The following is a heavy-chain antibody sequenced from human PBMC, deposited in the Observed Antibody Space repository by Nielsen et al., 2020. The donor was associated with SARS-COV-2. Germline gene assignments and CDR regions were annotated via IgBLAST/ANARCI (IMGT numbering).Heavy chain of an antibody. CDR3: ARGIYDILTGYSDY. J-gene: IGHJ4*02. Sequence: LKISCAASGFTFSSYWMHWVRQAPGKGLVWVSRINSDGSSTSYADSVKGRFTISRDNAKNTLYLQMNSLRAEDTAVYYCARGIYDILTGYSDYWAREPWSPSPQ. D-gene: IGHD3-9*01. V-gene: IGHV3-74*01. CDR2: INSDGSST. CDR1: GFTFSSYW.